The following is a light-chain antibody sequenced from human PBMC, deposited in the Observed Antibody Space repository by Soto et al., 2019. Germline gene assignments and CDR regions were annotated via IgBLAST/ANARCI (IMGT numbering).Light chain of an antibody. J-gene: IGLJ2*01. CDR3: SSYAGTNTEV. CDR1: SSDVGGYNF. V-gene: IGLV2-8*01. Sequence: QSALTQPPSASGSPGQSVTISCTGTSSDVGGYNFVSWYQHHPGKAPKLMIYEVSKRPSGVPDRFSGSKSGNKASLTVSGLQAEDEADYYCSSYAGTNTEVFGGGTKVTVL. CDR2: EVS.